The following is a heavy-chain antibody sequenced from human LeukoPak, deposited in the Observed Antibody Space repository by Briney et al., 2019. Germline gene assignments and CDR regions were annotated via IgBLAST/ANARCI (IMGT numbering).Heavy chain of an antibody. CDR1: GFTFSSYD. V-gene: IGHV3-13*01. CDR3: ARYYYGSGRPGKYYYYGMDV. CDR2: IGTAGDT. J-gene: IGHJ6*02. Sequence: PGRSLRLSCAASGFTFSSYDMHWVRQAPGKGLEWVSAIGTAGDTYYPGSVKGRFTISRENAKNSLYLQMNSLRAEDTAVYYCARYYYGSGRPGKYYYYGMDVWGQGTTVTVSS. D-gene: IGHD3-10*01.